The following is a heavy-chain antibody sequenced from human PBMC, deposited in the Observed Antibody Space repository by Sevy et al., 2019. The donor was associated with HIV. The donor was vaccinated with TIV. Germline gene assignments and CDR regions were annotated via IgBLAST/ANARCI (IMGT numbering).Heavy chain of an antibody. CDR2: IRNSGANT. CDR1: GFTFTNYG. V-gene: IGHV3-23*01. CDR3: ANDWTLLSDGYGEFDY. J-gene: IGHJ4*02. D-gene: IGHD6-19*01. Sequence: GGSLRLSCAASGFTFTNYGMHWVRQAPGKGLEWVSGIRNSGANTYYADSVRGRFTVSRDNSKNTVYLQLNSLRGEDRAIYYCANDWTLLSDGYGEFDYWGQGPLFTASS.